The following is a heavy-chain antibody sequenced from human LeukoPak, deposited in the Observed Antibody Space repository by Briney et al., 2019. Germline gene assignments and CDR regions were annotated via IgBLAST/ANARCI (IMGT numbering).Heavy chain of an antibody. CDR1: GFTFDDYG. CDR2: INWNGGST. Sequence: RPGGSLRLSCAASGFTFDDYGMSWVRQAPGKGLEWVSGINWNGGSTGYADSVKGRFTISRDNAKNSLYLQMNSLRVEDTALYHCARPHPTTGTTAGAFDIWGQGTMVTVSS. CDR3: ARPHPTTGTTAGAFDI. D-gene: IGHD1-1*01. J-gene: IGHJ3*02. V-gene: IGHV3-20*01.